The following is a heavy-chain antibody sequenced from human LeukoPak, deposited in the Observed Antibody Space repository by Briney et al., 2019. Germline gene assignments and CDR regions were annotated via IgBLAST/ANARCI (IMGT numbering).Heavy chain of an antibody. J-gene: IGHJ6*03. Sequence: SQTLSLTCAIFGDSVSSNSAGWSWVRQSPSRGLEWQGRTYYRSKWYNYCAVSVKSRITINPDTSKNQFSMQLNSVTPEDTAVYYCAKGDLQLIRRLGRNTEYYYYYYMDVWSKGTTVTVSS. CDR1: GDSVSSNSAG. CDR3: AKGDLQLIRRLGRNTEYYYYYYMDV. CDR2: TYYRSKWYN. D-gene: IGHD6-13*01. V-gene: IGHV6-1*01.